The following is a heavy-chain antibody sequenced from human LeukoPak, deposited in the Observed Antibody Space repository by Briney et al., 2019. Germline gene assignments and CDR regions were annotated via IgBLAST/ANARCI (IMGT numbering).Heavy chain of an antibody. CDR1: GDSVSGVC. CDR2: VYYSGDT. Sequence: SETLSLTCTVSGDSVSGVCWSWIRQPPGKGLEWIGYVYYSGDTNYNPSLKSRVTMSLDTSKNQVSLRLSSVTAADTAVYYCARHPFATPFDYWGRGTLLTVSS. CDR3: ARHPFATPFDY. D-gene: IGHD2-15*01. J-gene: IGHJ4*02. V-gene: IGHV4-59*08.